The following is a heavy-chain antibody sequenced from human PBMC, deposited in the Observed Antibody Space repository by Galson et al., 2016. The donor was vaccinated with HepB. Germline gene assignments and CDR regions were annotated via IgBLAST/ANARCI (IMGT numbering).Heavy chain of an antibody. CDR1: GFTFNTFS. J-gene: IGHJ2*01. V-gene: IGHV3-23*01. CDR3: AKDHHDYGDSWYFDL. D-gene: IGHD4-17*01. Sequence: SLRLSCAASGFTFNTFSMNWVRQAPGTGLEWVSSITRSGGDTYYADSVKGRFTISRDNSKNTLYLQMNSLRHEDTALYYCAKDHHDYGDSWYFDLWGRGTRVTVSS. CDR2: ITRSGGDT.